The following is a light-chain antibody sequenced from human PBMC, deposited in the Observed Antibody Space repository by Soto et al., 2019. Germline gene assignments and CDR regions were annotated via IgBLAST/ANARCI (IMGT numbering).Light chain of an antibody. Sequence: EIVLAPSPGTLSLSPVEGATLSCRASLSVSSGYLAWYQQKPGQPPRLLIYGASSRATGIPDRFSGSGSGTDFTLTISRLEPEDFAVYYCQQYGSSRTFGQGTKVDIK. J-gene: IGKJ1*01. CDR3: QQYGSSRT. V-gene: IGKV3-20*01. CDR1: LSVSSGY. CDR2: GAS.